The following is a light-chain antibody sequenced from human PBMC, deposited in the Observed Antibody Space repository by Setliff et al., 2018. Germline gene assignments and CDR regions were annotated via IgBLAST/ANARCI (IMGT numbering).Light chain of an antibody. J-gene: IGLJ1*01. V-gene: IGLV2-11*01. CDR3: CSYAGSYTYV. CDR1: SSDVGGYNY. CDR2: GVS. Sequence: QSVLTQPRSVSGSPGQSVTISCTGTSSDVGGYNYVSWYQQHPGKAPKLMIHGVSKRPSGVPDRFSGSKSGNTASLTISGLQAEDEADYYCCSYAGSYTYVFGTGTKVTVL.